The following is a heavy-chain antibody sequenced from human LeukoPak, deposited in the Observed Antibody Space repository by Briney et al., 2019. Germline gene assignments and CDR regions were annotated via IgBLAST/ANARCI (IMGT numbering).Heavy chain of an antibody. CDR1: GFTFSDYY. CDR3: AGDTWSGHTYYFDY. Sequence: GGSLRLSCAASGFTFSDYYMSWIRQAPGKGLEWVSYISSSGSTIYYADSVKGRFTISRDNAKNSLYLQMNSLRAEDTAVYYCAGDTWSGHTYYFDYWGQGTLVTVSS. V-gene: IGHV3-11*01. J-gene: IGHJ4*02. CDR2: ISSSGSTI. D-gene: IGHD6-25*01.